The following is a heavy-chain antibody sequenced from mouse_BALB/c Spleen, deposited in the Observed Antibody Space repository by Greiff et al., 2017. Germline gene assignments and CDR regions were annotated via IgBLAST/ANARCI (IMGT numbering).Heavy chain of an antibody. Sequence: EVHLVESGGGLVQPGGSLRLSCATSGFTFTDYYMSWVRQPPGKALEWLGFIRNKANGYTTEYSASVKGRFTISRDNSQSILYLQMNTLRAEDSATYYCARDGLYAMDYWGQGTSVTVSS. CDR1: GFTFTDYY. CDR2: IRNKANGYTT. V-gene: IGHV7-3*02. J-gene: IGHJ4*01. CDR3: ARDGLYAMDY.